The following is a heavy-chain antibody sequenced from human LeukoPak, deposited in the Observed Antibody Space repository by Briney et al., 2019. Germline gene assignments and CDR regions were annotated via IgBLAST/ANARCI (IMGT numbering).Heavy chain of an antibody. CDR2: ISANIGGT. J-gene: IGHJ4*02. Sequence: ASVKVSCKASGYTFTDYYIHWLRQAPGQGLEWMGWISANIGGTNYAQKFRGRVTMTKDTSISTAYMELSGLTSDDTAVYYCARDYSGGDYWGQGTLVTVSS. CDR1: GYTFTDYY. CDR3: ARDYSGGDY. V-gene: IGHV1-2*02. D-gene: IGHD2-15*01.